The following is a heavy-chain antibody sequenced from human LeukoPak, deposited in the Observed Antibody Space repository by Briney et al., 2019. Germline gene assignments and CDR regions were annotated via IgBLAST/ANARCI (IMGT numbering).Heavy chain of an antibody. J-gene: IGHJ4*02. CDR3: AKAVRFCSATTCYFNYFDY. CDR1: GFTFSSYA. CDR2: ISGSGGNT. Sequence: GGSLRLSCAASGFTFSSYAISWVRQAPGKGLERVSAISGSGGNTYYADSVKGRFTISRDNSKSTLSLQMNSLRAEDTAIYYCAKAVRFCSATTCYFNYFDYWGQGALVTVSS. D-gene: IGHD2-15*01. V-gene: IGHV3-23*01.